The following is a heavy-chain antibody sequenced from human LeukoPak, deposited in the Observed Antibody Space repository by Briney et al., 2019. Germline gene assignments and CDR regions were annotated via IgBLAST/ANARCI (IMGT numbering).Heavy chain of an antibody. Sequence: QTGGSLRLSCAASGFTFSIYWMIGLRHAPGKAREGGANIKQDGSEKYYVDSVKGRFTISSDNAKNSLYLQMTSLRAEDTAVSYCARVTLTGYYAFDYWGQGTLVTVSS. J-gene: IGHJ4*02. V-gene: IGHV3-7*01. CDR1: GFTFSIYW. D-gene: IGHD3-9*01. CDR3: ARVTLTGYYAFDY. CDR2: IKQDGSEK.